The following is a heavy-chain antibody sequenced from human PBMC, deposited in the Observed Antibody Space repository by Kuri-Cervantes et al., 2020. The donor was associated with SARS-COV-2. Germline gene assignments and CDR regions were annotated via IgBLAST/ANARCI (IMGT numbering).Heavy chain of an antibody. CDR3: ARDRGYGGLRYYFDY. Sequence: GGSLRLSCAASGFTFSSYGMHWVRQAPGKGLEWVAVIWYDVSNKYYADSVKGRFTISRDNSKNTLYLQMNSLRAEDTAVYYCARDRGYGGLRYYFDYWGQGTLVTVSS. D-gene: IGHD5-12*01. J-gene: IGHJ4*02. V-gene: IGHV3-33*08. CDR2: IWYDVSNK. CDR1: GFTFSSYG.